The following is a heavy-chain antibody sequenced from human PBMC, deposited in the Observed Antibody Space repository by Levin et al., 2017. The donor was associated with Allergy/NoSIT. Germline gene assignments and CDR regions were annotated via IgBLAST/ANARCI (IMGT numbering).Heavy chain of an antibody. CDR3: ARAYGAYCSGGSGYFQVRNYYFDY. D-gene: IGHD2-15*01. J-gene: IGHJ4*02. Sequence: PSETLSLTCTVSGGSVSSGSYYWSWIRQPPGKGLEWIGYIYYSGSTNYNPSLKSRVTISVDTSKNQFSLKLSSVTAADTDVYYCARAYGAYCSGGSGYFQVRNYYFDYWGQGTLVTVSS. CDR2: IYYSGST. V-gene: IGHV4-61*01. CDR1: GGSVSSGSYY.